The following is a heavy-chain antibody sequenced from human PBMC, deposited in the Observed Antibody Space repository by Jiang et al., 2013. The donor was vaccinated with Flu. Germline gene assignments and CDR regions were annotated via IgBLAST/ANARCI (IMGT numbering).Heavy chain of an antibody. CDR3: AHIRRHIALAGTYDYYYYGLDV. CDR2: IFSNDEK. Sequence: KPTQTLTLTCTVSGFSLSNARMGVSWIRQPPGKALEWLAHIFSNDEKSYSTSLKSRLTISKDTSKSQVVLLMTNMDPVDTATYFCAHIRRHIALAGTYDYYYYGLDVWGPGATVTVSS. J-gene: IGHJ6*02. CDR1: GFSLSNARMG. V-gene: IGHV2-26*01. D-gene: IGHD6-19*01.